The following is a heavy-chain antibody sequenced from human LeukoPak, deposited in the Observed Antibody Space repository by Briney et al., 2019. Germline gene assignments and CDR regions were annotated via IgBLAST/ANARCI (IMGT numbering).Heavy chain of an antibody. D-gene: IGHD1-26*01. CDR3: ARDSAYAFDI. J-gene: IGHJ3*02. CDR1: GLTFTNAW. CDR2: SRNSENI. Sequence: PGGSLRLSCATSGLTFTNAWMSWVRQAPGKGLEWVSYSRNSENIYYAASVEGQFTISRDKAKNSLNLQMNSLRDEDTAVYYCARDSAYAFDIWGQGTKVTVSS. V-gene: IGHV3-69-1*01.